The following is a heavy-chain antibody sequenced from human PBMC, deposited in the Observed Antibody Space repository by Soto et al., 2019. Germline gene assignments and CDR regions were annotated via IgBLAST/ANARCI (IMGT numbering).Heavy chain of an antibody. Sequence: QVQLVQSGAEVKKPGASVKVSCKASGYTFTSYGISWVRQAPGQGLEWMGWISAYNGNTNYAQKLQGRVTMTTDTSPRTAYMELRSLSSDDTAVYYCARGLELPSPYYYYGMEVCGQGTTVTVSS. CDR1: GYTFTSYG. J-gene: IGHJ6*02. D-gene: IGHD1-7*01. V-gene: IGHV1-18*04. CDR3: ARGLELPSPYYYYGMEV. CDR2: ISAYNGNT.